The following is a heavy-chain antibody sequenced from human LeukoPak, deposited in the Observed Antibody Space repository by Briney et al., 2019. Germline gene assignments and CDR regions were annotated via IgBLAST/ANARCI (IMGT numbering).Heavy chain of an antibody. CDR1: GGTFSSYA. V-gene: IGHV1-69*13. Sequence: SVKVSCKASGGTFSSYAISCVRQAPGQGLEWMGGIIPIFGTANYAQKFQGRVTITADGSTSTAYMELSSLRSEDTAVYYCAREQEYSYGYYYYYYGMDVWGQGTTVTVSS. CDR2: IIPIFGTA. J-gene: IGHJ6*02. CDR3: AREQEYSYGYYYYYYGMDV. D-gene: IGHD5-18*01.